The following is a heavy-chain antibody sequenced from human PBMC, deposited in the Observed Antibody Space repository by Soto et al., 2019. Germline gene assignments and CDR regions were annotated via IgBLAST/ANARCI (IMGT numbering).Heavy chain of an antibody. V-gene: IGHV3-15*01. CDR2: IKSITDGGTT. J-gene: IGHJ6*02. D-gene: IGHD2-15*01. CDR3: TTDSVDIVVVPATFGMDV. CDR1: GITFSNAW. Sequence: PGGSLRLSCAASGITFSNAWMTWVRQAPGKGLEWVGRIKSITDGGTTDYAAPVKGRFTISRDDSKDTLYLQMNNLRTEDTAVYHCTTDSVDIVVVPATFGMDVWGQGTTVTVSS.